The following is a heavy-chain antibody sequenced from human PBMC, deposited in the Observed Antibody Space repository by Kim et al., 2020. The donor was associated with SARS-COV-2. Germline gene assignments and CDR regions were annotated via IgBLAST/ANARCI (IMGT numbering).Heavy chain of an antibody. Sequence: SGPTLVNPTPTLTLTCTFSGFSLSTSGMGVAWIRQPPGKALEWLALIYWDDDKRYSPSLRIRLTITKDTSKNRVVLTMTKMDPVDTATYYCAHLMASPYDAFDIWGQGTMVTVSS. CDR1: GFSLSTSGMG. CDR2: IYWDDDK. D-gene: IGHD3-10*01. J-gene: IGHJ3*02. CDR3: AHLMASPYDAFDI. V-gene: IGHV2-5*02.